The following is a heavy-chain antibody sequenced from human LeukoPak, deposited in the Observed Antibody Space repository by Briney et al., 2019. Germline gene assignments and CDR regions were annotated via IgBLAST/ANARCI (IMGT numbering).Heavy chain of an antibody. CDR3: ARGPYKYEY. CDR2: VHDSGST. J-gene: IGHJ4*02. CDR1: GDSIRGYY. D-gene: IGHD1-14*01. V-gene: IGHV4-38-2*02. Sequence: SETLSLTCTVSGDSIRGYYWGWMRQPPGKGLEWIGSVHDSGSTYYGSSLKSRVIISLDTSKSQFSLKLSSVTAADTAVYYCARGPYKYEYWGQGILVTVSS.